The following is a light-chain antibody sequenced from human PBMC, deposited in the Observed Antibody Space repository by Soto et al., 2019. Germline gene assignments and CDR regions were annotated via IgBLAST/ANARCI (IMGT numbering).Light chain of an antibody. CDR3: LQHDSYPLT. V-gene: IGKV1-17*03. Sequence: DLQMTQSPSAMSASVGDRDTITCRASQDIVKYFAWFQQKPGKAPKRLIYEASSLQSGVPSRFSGSGSGTEFTLTISSLQPEDSATYYCLQHDSYPLTFGGGTKVEIK. CDR2: EAS. CDR1: QDIVKY. J-gene: IGKJ4*01.